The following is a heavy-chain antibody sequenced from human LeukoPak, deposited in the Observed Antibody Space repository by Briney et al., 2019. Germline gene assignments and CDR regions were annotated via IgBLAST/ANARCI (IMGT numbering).Heavy chain of an antibody. J-gene: IGHJ2*01. Sequence: GGSLRLSCAASGFTFSSYAMHWVRQAPGKGLVWVSRINTDGSSTSYADSVKGRFTISRDISKNTLYLQMNDLGAEDTALYYCVRGLSGVSSWYFDLWGRGTLVSVSS. V-gene: IGHV3-74*01. CDR3: VRGLSGVSSWYFDL. CDR1: GFTFSSYA. D-gene: IGHD7-27*01. CDR2: INTDGSST.